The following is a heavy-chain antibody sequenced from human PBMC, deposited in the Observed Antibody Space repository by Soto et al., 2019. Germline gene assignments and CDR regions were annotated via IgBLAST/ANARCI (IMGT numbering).Heavy chain of an antibody. V-gene: IGHV3-33*01. D-gene: IGHD1-26*01. CDR2: IWSDGINK. J-gene: IGHJ4*02. CDR1: GFTFNSYG. Sequence: QEHLVESGGGVVQPGTSLRVSCAASGFTFNSYGIHWVRQAPGKGLVWVAVIWSDGINKDYADSVKGRFTISRDNSKNQAFLQMNSVRADDAGVYYCPRTLAAYRDFDIWGRRTLITVSS. CDR3: PRTLAAYRDFDI.